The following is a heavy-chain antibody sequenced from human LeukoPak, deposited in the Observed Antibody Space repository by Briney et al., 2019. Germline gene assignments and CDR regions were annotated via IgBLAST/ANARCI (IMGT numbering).Heavy chain of an antibody. Sequence: GGSPRLPCAASGFPFSSYWMAWVRQAPGKGLEWVATITLDGSDSYYVDSVKGRFTVSRDNAKNSLYLQMNSLRVEDTAVFYCTTENWYVFENWGQGSLVTVSS. CDR1: GFPFSSYW. D-gene: IGHD1-1*01. V-gene: IGHV3-7*04. CDR3: TTENWYVFEN. J-gene: IGHJ4*02. CDR2: ITLDGSDS.